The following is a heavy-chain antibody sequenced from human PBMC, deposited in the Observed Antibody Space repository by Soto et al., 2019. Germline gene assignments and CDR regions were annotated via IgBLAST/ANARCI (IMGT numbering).Heavy chain of an antibody. V-gene: IGHV3-23*01. CDR2: VSGSGGSV. J-gene: IGHJ6*02. CDR1: GFTFSSYG. D-gene: IGHD2-2*01. CDR3: AKGSVVGADYSYGMDV. Sequence: GGSLRLSCAAAGFTFSSYGMSWVRQAPGKGLEWVSAVSGSGGSVYYADSVRGRFTTSRDNSKNTLYLQVNSLRAEDTAIYYCAKGSVVGADYSYGMDVWGQGTTVTVSS.